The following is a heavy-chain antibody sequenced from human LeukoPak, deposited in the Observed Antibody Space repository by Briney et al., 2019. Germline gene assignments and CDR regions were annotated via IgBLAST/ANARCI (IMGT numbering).Heavy chain of an antibody. CDR1: GITFDYHA. D-gene: IGHD3/OR15-3a*01. Sequence: GGSLRLSCAASGITFDYHALSWVRQAPGKGLEWVSGINGVGQKTDYADSVRDRFIIYRDNSKNTLYLQLHSLRVEDTAVYYCAKDLFWTGSAESNYYMDVWGQGTTVTVSS. J-gene: IGHJ6*03. CDR3: AKDLFWTGSAESNYYMDV. V-gene: IGHV3-23*01. CDR2: INGVGQKT.